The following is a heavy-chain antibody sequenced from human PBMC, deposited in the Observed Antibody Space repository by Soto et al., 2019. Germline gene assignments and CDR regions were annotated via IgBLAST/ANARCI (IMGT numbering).Heavy chain of an antibody. J-gene: IGHJ5*02. Sequence: PSETLSLTCTVSGGSISSYFWSWIRQPPEKGLEWMGYAFYSGITKYNPSLKSRLTISVDTSKNQVSMRLASVTAADTAVYYCAGGNWFAPWGQGTLVTVSS. CDR3: AGGNWFAP. D-gene: IGHD3-16*01. CDR2: AFYSGIT. V-gene: IGHV4-59*01. CDR1: GGSISSYF.